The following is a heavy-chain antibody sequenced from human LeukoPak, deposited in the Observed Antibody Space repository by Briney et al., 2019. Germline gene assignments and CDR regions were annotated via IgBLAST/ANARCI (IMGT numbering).Heavy chain of an antibody. Sequence: GGSLRLSCAASGFTFSSYAMSWVRQAPGKGLEWVSVISGSGGSTYYADSVKGRFTISRDNSKNTLYLQMNSLRAEDTAVYYCAKDRIGSGWFDYWGQGTLVTVSS. V-gene: IGHV3-23*01. J-gene: IGHJ4*02. CDR1: GFTFSSYA. CDR2: ISGSGGST. CDR3: AKDRIGSGWFDY. D-gene: IGHD6-19*01.